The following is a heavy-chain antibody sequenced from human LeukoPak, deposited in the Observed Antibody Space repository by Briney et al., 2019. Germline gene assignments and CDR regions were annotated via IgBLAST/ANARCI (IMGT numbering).Heavy chain of an antibody. CDR2: ITNDGSST. CDR3: AKSKTAVTTGYLDY. D-gene: IGHD4-17*01. V-gene: IGHV3-74*01. Sequence: GGSLRLSCAASGLTFSSHWMHWVRQAPGKGLVWVSRITNDGSSTTYADSVKGRFTISRDNSKNSLYLQMNSLRTEDTALYYCAKSKTAVTTGYLDYWGQGTLVTVSS. J-gene: IGHJ4*02. CDR1: GLTFSSHW.